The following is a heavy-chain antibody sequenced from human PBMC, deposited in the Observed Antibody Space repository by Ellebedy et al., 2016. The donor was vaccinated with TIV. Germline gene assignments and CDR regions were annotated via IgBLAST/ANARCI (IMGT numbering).Heavy chain of an antibody. J-gene: IGHJ3*02. V-gene: IGHV1-46*01. CDR2: INPSGGST. CDR3: ARGKYDDGDYDAFDI. Sequence: AASVKVSCKASGYTFTSYYMHWVRHAPGQGLEWIGIINPSGGSTSYAQKFQGRVTMTRDTSTSTVYMELSSLRSEDTAVYYCARGKYDDGDYDAFDIWGQGTMVTVSS. D-gene: IGHD4-17*01. CDR1: GYTFTSYY.